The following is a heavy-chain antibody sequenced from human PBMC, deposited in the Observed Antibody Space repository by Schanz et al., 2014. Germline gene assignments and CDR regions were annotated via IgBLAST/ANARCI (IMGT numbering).Heavy chain of an antibody. CDR2: INTGSGDT. CDR3: ARGIGGYGAKNYFDY. D-gene: IGHD4-17*01. CDR1: EYSFTSYS. Sequence: QVHLVQSGAEVKRPGASVKVSCKASEYSFTSYSMHWVRQAPGQRLEWMGWINTGSGDTKYSQNVQGRVTITRDTAARTAYMELSRLRSEDTGVYACARGIGGYGAKNYFDYWGQGTLVTVSS. V-gene: IGHV1-3*04. J-gene: IGHJ4*02.